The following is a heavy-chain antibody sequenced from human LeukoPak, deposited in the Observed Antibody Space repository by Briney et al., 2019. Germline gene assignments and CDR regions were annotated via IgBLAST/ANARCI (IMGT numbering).Heavy chain of an antibody. J-gene: IGHJ3*02. D-gene: IGHD1-26*01. CDR2: INPNSGGT. CDR3: AKDLQWELPRGDALDI. CDR1: GYTFTGYY. V-gene: IGHV1-2*02. Sequence: GASVKVSCKASGYTFTGYYMHWVRQAPGQGLEWMGWINPNSGGTNYAQNFQGRVTMTRNTSISTAYMELSRLRSDDTAVYYCAKDLQWELPRGDALDIWGQGTMVTVSS.